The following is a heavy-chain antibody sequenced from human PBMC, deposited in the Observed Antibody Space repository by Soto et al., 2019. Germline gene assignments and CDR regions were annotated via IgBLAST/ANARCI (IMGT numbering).Heavy chain of an antibody. Sequence: ASVKVSCKASGGTFSSYAISWARQAPGQGLEWMGGIIPIFGTANYAQKFQGRVTITADESTSTAYMELSSLRSEDTAVYYCARDPPYYDFWSGYFGPGDYYGMDVWGQGTTVTVSS. V-gene: IGHV1-69*13. CDR2: IIPIFGTA. CDR1: GGTFSSYA. J-gene: IGHJ6*02. CDR3: ARDPPYYDFWSGYFGPGDYYGMDV. D-gene: IGHD3-3*01.